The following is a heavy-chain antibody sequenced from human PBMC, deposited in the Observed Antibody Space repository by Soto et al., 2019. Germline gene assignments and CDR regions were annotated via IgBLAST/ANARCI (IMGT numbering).Heavy chain of an antibody. Sequence: SETLSLTCSVSGGSISTSSFYWGWIRQPPEKGLELIGSIFYRGNTNYNPSLKSRVTISVDTSNNQFSLNMSSVTAADTAMYFCARHSLRSGSHWIDYWGQGTLVTVSS. CDR1: GGSISTSSFY. CDR3: ARHSLRSGSHWIDY. CDR2: IFYRGNT. V-gene: IGHV4-39*01. J-gene: IGHJ4*02. D-gene: IGHD1-26*01.